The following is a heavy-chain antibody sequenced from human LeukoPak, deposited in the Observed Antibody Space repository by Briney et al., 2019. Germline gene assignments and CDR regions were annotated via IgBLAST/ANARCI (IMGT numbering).Heavy chain of an antibody. V-gene: IGHV1-24*01. D-gene: IGHD3-10*01. CDR1: GYTLTELS. CDR3: ATYYGSGRNYFDY. J-gene: IGHJ4*02. Sequence: ASVKVSCKVSGYTLTELSMHWVRQAPGKGLEWMGGFDPEDGETIYAQKFQGRVTMTEDTPTDTAYMELSSLRSEDTAVYYCATYYGSGRNYFDYWGQGTLVTVSS. CDR2: FDPEDGET.